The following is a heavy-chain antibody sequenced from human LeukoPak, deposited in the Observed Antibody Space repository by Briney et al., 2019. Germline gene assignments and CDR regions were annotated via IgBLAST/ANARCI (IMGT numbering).Heavy chain of an antibody. CDR3: ARHWGRHLEIDY. CDR1: GGSISSSSYY. Sequence: SETLSLTCTVSGGSISSSSYYWGWIRQPPGKGLEWIGSIYYSGSTYYNPSLKSRVTISVDTSKNQFSLKLSSVTAADTAVYYCARHWGRHLEIDYWGQGTLVTVSS. D-gene: IGHD3-16*01. V-gene: IGHV4-39*01. CDR2: IYYSGST. J-gene: IGHJ4*02.